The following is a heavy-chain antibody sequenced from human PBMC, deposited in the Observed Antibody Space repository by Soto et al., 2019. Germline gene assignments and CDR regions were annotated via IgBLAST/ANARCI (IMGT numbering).Heavy chain of an antibody. J-gene: IGHJ6*02. V-gene: IGHV3-21*01. CDR2: ISSSSSYI. D-gene: IGHD2-15*01. Sequence: PGGSLRLSCAASGFTFSSYSMNWVSQAPGKGMEWVSSISSSSSYIYYADSVKGRFTISRDNAKNSLYLQMNSLRAEDTAVYYCARELHTAQCGMDVWGQGTTVTICS. CDR1: GFTFSSYS. CDR3: ARELHTAQCGMDV.